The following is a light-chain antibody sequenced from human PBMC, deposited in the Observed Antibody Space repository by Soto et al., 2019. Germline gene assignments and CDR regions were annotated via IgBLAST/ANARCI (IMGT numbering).Light chain of an antibody. CDR3: SSYTSSSTLEVV. CDR2: DVS. V-gene: IGLV2-14*01. CDR1: SSDVGGYNY. J-gene: IGLJ2*01. Sequence: QSALTQPASVSGSPGQSITISCTGASSDVGGYNYVSWYQQHPGKAPKLMIYDVSNRPSGVSNRFSGSKSGNTASLTISGLQAKDEADYYCSSYTSSSTLEVVFGGGTKVTVL.